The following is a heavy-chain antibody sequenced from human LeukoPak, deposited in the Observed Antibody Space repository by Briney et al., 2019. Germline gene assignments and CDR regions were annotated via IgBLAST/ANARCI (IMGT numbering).Heavy chain of an antibody. J-gene: IGHJ3*02. D-gene: IGHD1-26*01. CDR2: ISGSGGST. V-gene: IGHV3-23*01. Sequence: GGSLRLSCAASGFTFSSYAMSWVRQAPGKGLEWVSAISGSGGSTYYADSVKGRFTISRDNSKNTLYLQMNSLRAEDTAVYYCAKDFPSGSYGGADAFDTWGQGTMVTVSS. CDR1: GFTFSSYA. CDR3: AKDFPSGSYGGADAFDT.